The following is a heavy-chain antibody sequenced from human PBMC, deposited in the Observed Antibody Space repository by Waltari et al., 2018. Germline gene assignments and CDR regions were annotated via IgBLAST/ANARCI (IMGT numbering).Heavy chain of an antibody. J-gene: IGHJ5*02. CDR1: GGSISSYY. V-gene: IGHV4-59*08. CDR3: ARVGDYYGSGSYENWFDP. Sequence: QVQLQESGPGLVKPSETLSLTCTVSGGSISSYYWSWIRQPPGKGLEWIGDNSGSPNYNPALKSRVTISVDTSKNQFSLKLSSVTAADTAVYYCARVGDYYGSGSYENWFDPWGQGTLVTVSS. D-gene: IGHD3-10*01. CDR2: NSGSP.